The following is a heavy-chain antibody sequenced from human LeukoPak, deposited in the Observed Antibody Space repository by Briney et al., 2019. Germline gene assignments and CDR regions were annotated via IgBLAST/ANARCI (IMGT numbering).Heavy chain of an antibody. V-gene: IGHV3-23*01. J-gene: IGHJ5*02. CDR2: ISGSGGST. D-gene: IGHD2-2*01. CDR1: GFTFGDAW. Sequence: GGSLRLSCAASGFTFGDAWMSWVRQAPGKGLEWVSAISGSGGSTYYADSVKGRFTISRDNSKNTLYLQMNSLRAEDTAVYYCAKDGCSSTSCFNDPWGQGTLVTVSS. CDR3: AKDGCSSTSCFNDP.